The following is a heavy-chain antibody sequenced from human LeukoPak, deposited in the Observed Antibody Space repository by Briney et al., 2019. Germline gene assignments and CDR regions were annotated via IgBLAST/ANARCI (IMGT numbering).Heavy chain of an antibody. D-gene: IGHD4-17*01. V-gene: IGHV4-4*07. CDR1: GDSISSYF. CDR2: IYASGTT. Sequence: SQTLSLTCTVSGDSISSYFWSWIRQPAGKGLEWIGRIYASGTTNYSPSLKSRVTMSLDTSKNQFSLNLTSVTAADTAVYYCARERGGDRAFGYWGQGTLVTVSS. J-gene: IGHJ4*02. CDR3: ARERGGDRAFGY.